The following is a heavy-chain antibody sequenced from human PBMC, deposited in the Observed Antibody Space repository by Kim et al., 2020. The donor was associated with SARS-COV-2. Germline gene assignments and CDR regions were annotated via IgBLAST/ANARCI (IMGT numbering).Heavy chain of an antibody. CDR2: ISWNSGYI. Sequence: GGSLRLSCAASGFTFADYAMHWVRQAPGKGLEWVSGISWNSGYIGYADSVKGRFTISRDNAQNSLSLQMNSLRPEDTALYYCAKGIASSSWNNFDYWGQG. CDR1: GFTFADYA. CDR3: AKGIASSSWNNFDY. J-gene: IGHJ4*02. D-gene: IGHD6-13*01. V-gene: IGHV3-9*01.